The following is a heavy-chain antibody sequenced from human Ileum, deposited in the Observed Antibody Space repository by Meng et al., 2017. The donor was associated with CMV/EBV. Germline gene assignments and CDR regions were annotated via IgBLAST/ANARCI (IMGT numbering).Heavy chain of an antibody. J-gene: IGHJ4*02. CDR1: GGSFSGYH. CDR3: ATGTSQAWELLHS. V-gene: IGHV4-34*02. D-gene: IGHD1-26*01. CDR2: INHSGGS. Sequence: QVSLERWGVGLLKPSGTLSLTCGVYGGSFSGYHWSWIRQPPGKGLEWIGEINHSGGSNYNPSLKSRVTISLDTSKPQFSLKLNSVTAADTAVYYCATGTSQAWELLHSWGQGILVTVSS.